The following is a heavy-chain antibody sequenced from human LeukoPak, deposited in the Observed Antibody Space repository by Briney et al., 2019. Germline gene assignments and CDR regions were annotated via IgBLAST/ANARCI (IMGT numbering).Heavy chain of an antibody. CDR1: GITLSNYA. CDR2: ISGSGGGT. CDR3: AKRDVVIRVILVGFHKEAYYFDS. J-gene: IGHJ4*02. V-gene: IGHV3-23*01. D-gene: IGHD3-22*01. Sequence: GGSLRLSCAVSGITLSNYAMSWVRQAPGKGLEWVAGISGSGGGTHYADSVKGRFTISRDNPKNTLYLQMNNLRAGDTAVYFCAKRDVVIRVILVGFHKEAYYFDSWGREPWSPSPQ.